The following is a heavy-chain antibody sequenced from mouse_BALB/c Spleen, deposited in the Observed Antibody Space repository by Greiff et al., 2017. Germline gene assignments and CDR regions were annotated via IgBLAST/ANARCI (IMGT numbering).Heavy chain of an antibody. Sequence: VQLQQSGAELVRPGTSVKISCKASGYTFTNYCLRWVKQRPGHGLEWIGDIYPGGGYTNYNEKFMGKATLTADTSSSTAYMQLSSLTSEDSAVYFCARVTKDYAMDYWGQGTSVTVSS. J-gene: IGHJ4*01. V-gene: IGHV1-63*02. CDR3: ARVTKDYAMDY. CDR2: IYPGGGYT. CDR1: GYTFTNYC. D-gene: IGHD2-12*01.